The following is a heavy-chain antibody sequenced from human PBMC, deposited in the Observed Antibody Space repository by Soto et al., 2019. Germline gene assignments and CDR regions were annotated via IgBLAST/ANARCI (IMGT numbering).Heavy chain of an antibody. D-gene: IGHD1-1*01. Sequence: GGSLRLSCAASGFTFNNYAMHWVRQAPGKGLEWVAVISYDGSNKYYADSVKGRFTISRDNSKDTLFLQMNSLRAEDTAVYYCARSHNYVEYYYGMDVWGQGTTVTVSS. CDR2: ISYDGSNK. CDR3: ARSHNYVEYYYGMDV. V-gene: IGHV3-30-3*01. J-gene: IGHJ6*02. CDR1: GFTFNNYA.